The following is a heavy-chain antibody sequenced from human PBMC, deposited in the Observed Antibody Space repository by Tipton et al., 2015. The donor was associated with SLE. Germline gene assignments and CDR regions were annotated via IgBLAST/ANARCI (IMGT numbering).Heavy chain of an antibody. Sequence: LRLSCAVSGGSISSGGYSWSWIRQPPGKGLEWIGYIYHSGSTYYNPSLKSRVTISVDRSKNQFSLKLGSVTAADTAVYYCARGSSSWYYFDYWGQGTLVTVSS. CDR2: IYHSGST. V-gene: IGHV4-30-2*01. CDR1: GGSISSGGYS. D-gene: IGHD6-13*01. J-gene: IGHJ4*02. CDR3: ARGSSSWYYFDY.